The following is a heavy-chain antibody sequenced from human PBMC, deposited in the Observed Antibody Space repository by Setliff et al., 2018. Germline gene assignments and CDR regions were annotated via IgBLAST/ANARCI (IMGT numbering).Heavy chain of an antibody. J-gene: IGHJ6*03. Sequence: PSETLSLTCTVSGGSLSSYYWSWIRQPAGKGLEWIGHIYIGGSANYNPSLKSRVTMSIDTSKNQFSLKLNSVTAADMAVYYCAREQWLDPPGYYYMDVWAKGTTVTV. V-gene: IGHV4-4*07. CDR3: AREQWLDPPGYYYMDV. CDR2: IYIGGSA. D-gene: IGHD6-19*01. CDR1: GGSLSSYY.